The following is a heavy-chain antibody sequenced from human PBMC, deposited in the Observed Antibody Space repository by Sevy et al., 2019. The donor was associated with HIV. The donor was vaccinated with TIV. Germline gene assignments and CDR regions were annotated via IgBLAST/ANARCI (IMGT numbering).Heavy chain of an antibody. D-gene: IGHD3-22*01. CDR1: GGSISSSNYY. CDR2: MYYTGST. J-gene: IGHJ4*02. V-gene: IGHV4-39*01. Sequence: SETLSLTCTVSGGSISSSNYYWGWIRQPPGKGLEWIANMYYTGSTYYNPSLKSRVTIFADTSKNRFSLKLSSVTAADTAVYYCARQMHYYDSAGYYHWDYWGQRTLVTVSS. CDR3: ARQMHYYDSAGYYHWDY.